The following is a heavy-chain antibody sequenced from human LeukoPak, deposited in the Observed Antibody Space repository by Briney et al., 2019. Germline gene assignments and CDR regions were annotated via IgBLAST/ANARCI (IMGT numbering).Heavy chain of an antibody. D-gene: IGHD3-22*01. CDR3: ASPNDYYDSSGFDY. J-gene: IGHJ4*02. CDR1: GFTFSSYE. Sequence: GGSLRLSCAASGFTFSSYEMNWVRQAPGKGLEWVSYISSSGSTIYYADSVKGRFTISRDNAKNSLYLQMNSLRAEDTAVYYCASPNDYYDSSGFDYWGQGTLVTVSS. CDR2: ISSSGSTI. V-gene: IGHV3-48*03.